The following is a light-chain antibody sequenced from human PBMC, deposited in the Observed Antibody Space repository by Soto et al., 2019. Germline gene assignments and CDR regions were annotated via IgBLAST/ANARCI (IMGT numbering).Light chain of an antibody. CDR2: DSS. CDR3: HQRSVWPVT. V-gene: IGKV3-11*01. Sequence: VLTQSPAILSLSPGETATLFCRASQSVNNYLAWSQQRPGQAPRLLIYDSSRRATGIQARFSASGSVTDFTLTIGSLDPDDFAVYYCHQRSVWPVTFGGGTKVDIK. CDR1: QSVNNY. J-gene: IGKJ4*01.